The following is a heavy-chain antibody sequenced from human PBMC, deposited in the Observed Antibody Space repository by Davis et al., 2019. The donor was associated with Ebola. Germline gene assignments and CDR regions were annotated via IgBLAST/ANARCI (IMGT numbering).Heavy chain of an antibody. Sequence: SVKVSCKASGGTFSSYGISWVRQAPGQGLEWMGRIIPILGIANYAQKFQGRVTITADKSISTAYLQWSSLKASDTAMYYCARQPIYYGGFFDLWGRGTLVTVSS. CDR2: IIPILGIA. CDR3: ARQPIYYGGFFDL. J-gene: IGHJ2*01. CDR1: GGTFSSYG. D-gene: IGHD3-22*01. V-gene: IGHV1-69*04.